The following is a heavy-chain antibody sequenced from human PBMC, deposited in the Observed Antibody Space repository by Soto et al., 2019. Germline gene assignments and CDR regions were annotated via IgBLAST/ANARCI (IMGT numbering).Heavy chain of an antibody. Sequence: QVQLVQSGAEVKKPGASVKVSCKVSGYTLTGLSMHWVRQAPGKGLEWMGGFDPEDGKRIYAQKLQGRVTMTEVTSTDTGYMELSSLKSEDTAVYYCATVETLGYCTNSLCVSWDYWGQGTLVTVSS. CDR3: ATVETLGYCTNSLCVSWDY. V-gene: IGHV1-24*01. J-gene: IGHJ4*02. CDR2: FDPEDGKR. D-gene: IGHD2-8*01. CDR1: GYTLTGLS.